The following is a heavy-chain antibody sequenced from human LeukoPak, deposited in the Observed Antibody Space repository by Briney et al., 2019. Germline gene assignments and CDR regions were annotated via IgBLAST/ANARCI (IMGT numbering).Heavy chain of an antibody. V-gene: IGHV3-30-3*01. D-gene: IGHD3-3*01. CDR2: ISYDGSNK. Sequence: GGSLRLSCAASGFTFSSYAMHWVRQAPGKGLEGVAVISYDGSNKYYADSVRGRFTISRDNSKHTLYLPVNRLRAEDTGVYHCERDEAGYYDFWSGGYGMEVWGQGTTVTVSS. CDR1: GFTFSSYA. CDR3: ERDEAGYYDFWSGGYGMEV. J-gene: IGHJ6*02.